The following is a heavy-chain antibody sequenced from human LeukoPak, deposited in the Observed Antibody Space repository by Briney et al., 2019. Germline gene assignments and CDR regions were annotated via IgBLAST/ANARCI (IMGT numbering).Heavy chain of an antibody. CDR3: ARAGLDYDSSGYYSGEFDY. CDR2: IYYSGST. D-gene: IGHD3-22*01. V-gene: IGHV4-59*01. CDR1: GGSFSGYY. Sequence: TSETLSLTCAVYGGSFSGYYWSWVRQPPGKGLEWIGYIYYSGSTNYNPSLKSRVTISVDTSKNQFSLKLSSVTAADTAVYYCARAGLDYDSSGYYSGEFDYWGQGTLVTVSS. J-gene: IGHJ4*02.